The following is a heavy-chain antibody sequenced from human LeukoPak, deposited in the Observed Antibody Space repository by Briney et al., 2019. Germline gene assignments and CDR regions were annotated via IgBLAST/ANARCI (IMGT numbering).Heavy chain of an antibody. Sequence: GASVKVSCKASGGTFSSYAISWVRQAPGQGLEWMGRIIPILGTANYAQKFQGRVTITADKSTSTAYMELSSLRSEDTAVYYCARDHIGLRGVIILPENWFDPWGQGTLVTVSS. J-gene: IGHJ5*02. CDR3: ARDHIGLRGVIILPENWFDP. CDR1: GGTFSSYA. V-gene: IGHV1-69*04. CDR2: IIPILGTA. D-gene: IGHD3-10*01.